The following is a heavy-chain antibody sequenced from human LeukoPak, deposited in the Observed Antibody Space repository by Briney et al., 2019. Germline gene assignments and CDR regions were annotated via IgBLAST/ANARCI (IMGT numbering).Heavy chain of an antibody. J-gene: IGHJ3*02. CDR1: GFSLSTSGMC. CDR2: IYWDDDK. Sequence: SGPTLVNPTQTLTLTCTFSGFSLSTSGMCVSWIRQPPGKALEWLALIYWDDDKRYSPSLKSRLTITKDTSKNQVVLTMTNMDPVDTATYYCAHSRRTPDAFDIWGQGTMVTVSS. V-gene: IGHV2-5*08. D-gene: IGHD1-14*01. CDR3: AHSRRTPDAFDI.